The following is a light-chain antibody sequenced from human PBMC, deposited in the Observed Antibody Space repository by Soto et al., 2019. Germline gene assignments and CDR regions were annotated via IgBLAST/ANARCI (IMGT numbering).Light chain of an antibody. CDR3: QQYGTSPPALT. CDR2: GAS. V-gene: IGKV3-20*01. Sequence: DIVLTQSPGTLSLPPGERAILSCSASQSVSSSHLAWYQQKPGQAPRLLIYGASSRATGIPDRFSGSGSGTDFTLTIIRLEPEDFAVYYCQQYGTSPPALTFGGGTKVAIK. J-gene: IGKJ4*01. CDR1: QSVSSSH.